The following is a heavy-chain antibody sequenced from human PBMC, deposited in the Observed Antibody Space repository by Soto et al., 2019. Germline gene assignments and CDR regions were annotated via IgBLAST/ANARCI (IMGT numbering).Heavy chain of an antibody. CDR2: ISGSGGST. Sequence: GGSLRLSCAASGFTFSSYAMSWVRQAPGKGLEWVPAISGSGGSTYYADSVKGRFTISRDNSKNTLYLQMNSLRAEDTAVYYCAKDQYSSSPYYYYYGMDVWGQGTTVTVSS. V-gene: IGHV3-23*01. J-gene: IGHJ6*02. D-gene: IGHD6-6*01. CDR1: GFTFSSYA. CDR3: AKDQYSSSPYYYYYGMDV.